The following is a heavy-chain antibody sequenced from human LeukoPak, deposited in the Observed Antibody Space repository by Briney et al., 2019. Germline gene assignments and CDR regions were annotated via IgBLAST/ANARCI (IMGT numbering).Heavy chain of an antibody. D-gene: IGHD2-2*01. V-gene: IGHV3-23*01. CDR1: GFTFSSHC. CDR2: ISGSGGST. Sequence: GGSLRLSCAASGFTFSSHCMSWVRQAPGKGLEWVSTISGSGGSTYYADSVKGRFTISRDNSKNTLYLQMNSLRAEDTALYYCAKIDQEKYWYFDFWGRGTLVTVSS. J-gene: IGHJ2*01. CDR3: AKIDQEKYWYFDF.